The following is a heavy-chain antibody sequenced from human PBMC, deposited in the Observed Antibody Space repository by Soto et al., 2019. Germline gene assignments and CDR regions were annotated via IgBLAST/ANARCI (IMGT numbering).Heavy chain of an antibody. CDR2: INTGNGNT. Sequence: QVQLVQSGAEVKKPGASVKVSCKASGITYTTYAIHWVRQAPGQGLEWMGWINTGNGNTRYSQRFQGRVTLTTDTSASTAYMDLSRLTSEDTAVYCWARALSGYATWGQGTLITVAS. V-gene: IGHV1-3*04. D-gene: IGHD5-12*01. J-gene: IGHJ5*02. CDR1: GITYTTYA. CDR3: ARALSGYAT.